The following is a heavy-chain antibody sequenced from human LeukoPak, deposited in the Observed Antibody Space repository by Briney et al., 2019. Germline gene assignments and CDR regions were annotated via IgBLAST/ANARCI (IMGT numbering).Heavy chain of an antibody. CDR2: IYYSGST. J-gene: IGHJ1*01. D-gene: IGHD3-9*01. Sequence: SQTLSLTCTVSGGSISSGDYYWSWIRQPPGKGLEGIGYIYYSGSTYYNPSLKSRVTISVDTSKNQFSLKLSSVTAADTAVYYCARAQLYYDILTGYYENGRYFQHWGQGTLVTVSS. CDR1: GGSISSGDYY. CDR3: ARAQLYYDILTGYYENGRYFQH. V-gene: IGHV4-30-4*01.